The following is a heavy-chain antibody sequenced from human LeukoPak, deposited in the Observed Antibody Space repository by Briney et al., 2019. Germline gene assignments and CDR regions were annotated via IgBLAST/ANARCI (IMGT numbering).Heavy chain of an antibody. D-gene: IGHD6-19*01. CDR3: ARGTLGAWGW. CDR2: ISSSSNYI. CDR1: GFTFSSYD. V-gene: IGHV3-21*01. J-gene: IGHJ4*02. Sequence: AGGSLRLSCAASGFTFSSYDMNWVRQAPGKGLEWVSSISSSSNYIHYADSVKGRFTISRDNAKNSLYLQMNSLRAEDTAVYFCARGTLGAWGWWGQGTLVTVSS.